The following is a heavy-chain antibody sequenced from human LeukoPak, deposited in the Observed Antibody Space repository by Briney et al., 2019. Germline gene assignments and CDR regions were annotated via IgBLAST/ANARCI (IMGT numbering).Heavy chain of an antibody. CDR1: GYTFTSYG. Sequence: ASVKVSCKASGYTFTSYGISWVRQAPGQGLEWMGWISAYNGNTNYAQKLQGRVTMTTDTSTSTAYMELRSLRSDDTAVYYCARDRPLLLWFGELLVPFDYWGQGTLVTVSS. CDR3: ARDRPLLLWFGELLVPFDY. V-gene: IGHV1-18*01. CDR2: ISAYNGNT. J-gene: IGHJ4*02. D-gene: IGHD3-10*01.